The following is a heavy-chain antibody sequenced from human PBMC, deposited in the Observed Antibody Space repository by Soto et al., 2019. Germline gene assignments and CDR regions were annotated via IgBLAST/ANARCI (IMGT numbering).Heavy chain of an antibody. CDR3: ARSSPDSSGYYYHRPYYYYYGMDV. D-gene: IGHD3-22*01. Sequence: GASVKVSCKASGYTFTSYGISWVRQAPGQGLEWMGWISAYNGNTNYAQKLQGRDTMTTDTSTSTAYMELRSLRSDDAAVYYCARSSPDSSGYYYHRPYYYYYGMDVWGQGTTVTVSS. CDR2: ISAYNGNT. J-gene: IGHJ6*02. CDR1: GYTFTSYG. V-gene: IGHV1-18*01.